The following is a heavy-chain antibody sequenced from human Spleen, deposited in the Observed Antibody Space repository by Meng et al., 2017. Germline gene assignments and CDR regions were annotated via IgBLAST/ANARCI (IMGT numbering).Heavy chain of an antibody. CDR1: GGSFSGYY. Sequence: SETLSLTCAVYGGSFSGYYWSWIRQPPGKGLEWIGEINHSGSTNYNPSLKSRVTISVDTSKNQFSLKLSSVTAADTAVYYCARLDYSSGWYFSYFDYWGQGTLVTVSS. D-gene: IGHD6-19*01. J-gene: IGHJ4*02. CDR3: ARLDYSSGWYFSYFDY. CDR2: INHSGST. V-gene: IGHV4-34*01.